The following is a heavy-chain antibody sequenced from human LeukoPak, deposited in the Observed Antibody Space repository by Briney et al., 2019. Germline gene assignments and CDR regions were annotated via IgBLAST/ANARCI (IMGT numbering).Heavy chain of an antibody. CDR2: INPNSGGT. D-gene: IGHD3-22*01. V-gene: IGHV1-2*02. CDR3: AREYYYDSSGYYVVYFQH. Sequence: ASVKVSCKASGYTFTGYYMHWVRQAPGQGLEWMGWINPNSGGTNYAQKFQGRVTMTRDTSISTAYMELSRLRSDDTAVYYCAREYYYDSSGYYVVYFQHWGQGTLVTVSS. J-gene: IGHJ1*01. CDR1: GYTFTGYY.